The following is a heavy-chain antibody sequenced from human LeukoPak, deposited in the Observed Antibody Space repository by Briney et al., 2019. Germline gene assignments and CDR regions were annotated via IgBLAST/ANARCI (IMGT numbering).Heavy chain of an antibody. J-gene: IGHJ4*02. V-gene: IGHV3-23*01. CDR2: ISGSGGST. CDR1: GFTFSSYA. CDR3: ARTVVVVAASSGLGDY. D-gene: IGHD2-15*01. Sequence: GGSLRPSCAASGFTFSSYAMSWVRQAPGKGLEWVSAISGSGGSTYYADSVKGRFTISRDNSKNTLYLQMNSLRAEDTAVYYCARTVVVVAASSGLGDYWGQGTLVTVSS.